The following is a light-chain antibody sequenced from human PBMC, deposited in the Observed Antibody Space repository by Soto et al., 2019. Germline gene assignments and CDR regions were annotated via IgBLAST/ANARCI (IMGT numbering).Light chain of an antibody. V-gene: IGLV2-8*01. J-gene: IGLJ3*02. CDR2: EVS. CDR1: SSDVGGYNY. CDR3: SSYAGSNILM. Sequence: QSALTQPASVSGSPGQSITISCTGTSSDVGGYNYVSWYQQHPGKAPKLMIYEVSKRPSGVPDRFSGSKSGNTASLTVSGLQAEDEADYCCSSYAGSNILMFGGGTKVTVL.